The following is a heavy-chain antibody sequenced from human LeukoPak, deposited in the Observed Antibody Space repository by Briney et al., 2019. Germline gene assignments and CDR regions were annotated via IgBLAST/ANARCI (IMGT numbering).Heavy chain of an antibody. V-gene: IGHV4-59*08. J-gene: IGHJ3*02. CDR2: IYYSGST. D-gene: IGHD3-10*01. CDR1: GGSVSSYY. CDR3: ARPVYYYGHDAFDI. Sequence: SETLSLTCTVSGGSVSSYYWSWIRQPPGKGLEWIGYIYYSGSTNYNPSLKSRVTISVDTSKNQFSLKLSSVTAADTAVYYCARPVYYYGHDAFDIWGQGTMVTVSS.